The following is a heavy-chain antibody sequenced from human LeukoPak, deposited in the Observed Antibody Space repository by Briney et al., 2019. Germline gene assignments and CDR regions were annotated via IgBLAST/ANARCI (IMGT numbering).Heavy chain of an antibody. CDR2: IYSGGST. D-gene: IGHD6-6*01. CDR3: ARGVYSSSSLSEY. V-gene: IGHV3-66*02. J-gene: IGHJ4*02. CDR1: GFTVSSNY. Sequence: GGSLRLSCAASGFTVSSNYMSWVRQAPGKGLEWVSVIYSGGSTYYADSVKGRFTISRDNSKNTLYLQMNSLRAEDTAVYYCARGVYSSSSLSEYWGQGTLVTVSS.